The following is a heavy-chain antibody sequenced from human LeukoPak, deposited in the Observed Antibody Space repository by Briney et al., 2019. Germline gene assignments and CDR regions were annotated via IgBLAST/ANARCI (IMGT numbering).Heavy chain of an antibody. CDR2: INPNSGGT. D-gene: IGHD3-22*01. V-gene: IGHV1-2*02. CDR3: ARWPASGYYDSRAKYYFDY. J-gene: IGHJ4*02. CDR1: GYTFTSYG. Sequence: ASVKVSCKASGYTFTSYGISWVRQAPGQGLEWMGWINPNSGGTNYAQKFQGRVTMTRDTSISTAYMGLSRLRSDDTAVYYCARWPASGYYDSRAKYYFDYWGQGTLVTVSS.